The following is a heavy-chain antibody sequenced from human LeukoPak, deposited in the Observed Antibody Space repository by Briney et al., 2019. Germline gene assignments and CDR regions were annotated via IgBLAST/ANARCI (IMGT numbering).Heavy chain of an antibody. CDR3: ARDIMTVGVVDY. Sequence: GGSLRLSCAASGFTFSSYAMSWVRQAPGKGLEWVPAISGSGGSTYYADSVKGRFTISSDNAKNTLYLQMNSLRAEDTAVYYCARDIMTVGVVDYWGQGTLVTVSS. CDR1: GFTFSSYA. J-gene: IGHJ4*02. D-gene: IGHD3-16*01. V-gene: IGHV3-23*01. CDR2: ISGSGGST.